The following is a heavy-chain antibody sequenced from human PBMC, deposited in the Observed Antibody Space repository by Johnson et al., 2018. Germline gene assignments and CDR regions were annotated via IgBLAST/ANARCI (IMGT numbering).Heavy chain of an antibody. J-gene: IGHJ4*02. Sequence: VQLVESGGGLVQXGGSLRLSCAASGFTFSAYAMSWVRQAPEQGLEWVSLISGSGRYTYYTESAKGLFPISRDNSKNTLHLQMNSLRADDPAVYYCANTAYGGHVWDFWGQGTLVTVSS. D-gene: IGHD4-23*01. CDR2: ISGSGRYT. CDR1: GFTFSAYA. V-gene: IGHV3-23*04. CDR3: ANTAYGGHVWDF.